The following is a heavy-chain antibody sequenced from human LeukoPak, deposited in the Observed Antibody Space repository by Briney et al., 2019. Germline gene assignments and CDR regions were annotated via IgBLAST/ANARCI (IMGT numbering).Heavy chain of an antibody. CDR1: GGTFSSYA. D-gene: IGHD5/OR15-5a*01. Sequence: GSSVKVSCKASGGTFSSYAISWVRQAPGQGLEWMGGIIPIFGTANYAQKFQGRVTITADKSTSTAYMELSSLRSEDTAVYYCATLLARVPGMDVWGDRTPVTASS. J-gene: IGHJ6*04. CDR2: IIPIFGTA. V-gene: IGHV1-69*06. CDR3: ATLLARVPGMDV.